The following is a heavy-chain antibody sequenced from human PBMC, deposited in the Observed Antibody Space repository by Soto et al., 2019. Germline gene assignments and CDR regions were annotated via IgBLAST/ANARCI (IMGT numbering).Heavy chain of an antibody. J-gene: IGHJ5*02. D-gene: IGHD1-26*01. V-gene: IGHV1-46*01. CDR2: SNPSGGAT. Sequence: QVQLVQSGAEVKKPGASVTVSCKASGHTLANFYIHWVRQAPGQGLEWMGKSNPSGGATTYAQGFQGRVTVRWDASATTVVLEMRSLTADDTAVYYCAKQTVELSLGGFDPWGQGTLVTVSS. CDR3: AKQTVELSLGGFDP. CDR1: GHTLANFY.